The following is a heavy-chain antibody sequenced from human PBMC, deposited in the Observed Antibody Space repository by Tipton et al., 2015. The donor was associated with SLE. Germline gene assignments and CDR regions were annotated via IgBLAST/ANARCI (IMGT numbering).Heavy chain of an antibody. D-gene: IGHD6-13*01. CDR2: INQSGST. CDR3: SRGRDSSSWFGWYFDL. J-gene: IGHJ2*01. V-gene: IGHV4-34*01. Sequence: TLSLTCTVSGGSISSLSWSWIRQPPGKGLEWIGEINQSGSTNYNPSLKSRVTLSIDTSKNQFSLNLSSVTAADTAVYYCSRGRDSSSWFGWYFDLWGRGTLVTVSS. CDR1: GGSISSLS.